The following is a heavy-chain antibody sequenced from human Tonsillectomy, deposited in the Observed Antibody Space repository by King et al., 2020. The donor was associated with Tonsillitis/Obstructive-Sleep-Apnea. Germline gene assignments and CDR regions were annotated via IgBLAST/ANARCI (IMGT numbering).Heavy chain of an antibody. D-gene: IGHD3-22*01. CDR1: GYSFTTYW. CDR3: ARTYYYVSSGYLNALDV. V-gene: IGHV5-51*01. J-gene: IGHJ3*01. Sequence: QLVQSGAEVKKPGESLKISCKVSGYSFTTYWIGWVRQMPGKGLEWMGIIFPGDSDTRYSPSFEGQVTFSADKSISTAYLQWSSLKASDTAMYYCARTYYYVSSGYLNALDVWGQGTMVTVSS. CDR2: IFPGDSDT.